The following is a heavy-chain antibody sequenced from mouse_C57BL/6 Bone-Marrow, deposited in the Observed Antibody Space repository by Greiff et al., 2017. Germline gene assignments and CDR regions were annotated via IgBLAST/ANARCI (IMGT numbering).Heavy chain of an antibody. CDR1: GFTFSSYA. D-gene: IGHD4-1*01. J-gene: IGHJ4*01. Sequence: EVQGVESGEGLVKPGGSLKLSCAASGFTFSSYAMSWVRQTPEKRLEWVAYISSGGDYIYYADTVKGRFTISRDNARNTLYLQMSSLKSEDTAMDYCTRANWDAYYYAMDYWGQGTSVTVSS. CDR3: TRANWDAYYYAMDY. V-gene: IGHV5-9-1*02. CDR2: ISSGGDYI.